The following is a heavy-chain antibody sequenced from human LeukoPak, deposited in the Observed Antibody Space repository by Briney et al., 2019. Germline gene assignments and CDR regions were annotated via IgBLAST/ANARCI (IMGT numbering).Heavy chain of an antibody. J-gene: IGHJ4*02. Sequence: RSETLSLTCAVSGYSIRRGDYWGWIRPSPGKGLEWIGSIYHRGRTHYNPSLKSRVTISVDTSKNQFSLMLTSVTAADTAVYYCARNRSVTTTPGFDHWGQGTLVTVSS. CDR1: GYSIRRGDY. V-gene: IGHV4-38-2*01. CDR3: ARNRSVTTTPGFDH. CDR2: IYHRGRT. D-gene: IGHD4-17*01.